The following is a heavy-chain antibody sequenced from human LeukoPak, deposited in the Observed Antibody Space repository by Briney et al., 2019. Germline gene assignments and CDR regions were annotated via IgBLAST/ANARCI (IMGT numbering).Heavy chain of an antibody. J-gene: IGHJ3*02. CDR1: GGTFSSYA. D-gene: IGHD6-19*01. V-gene: IGHV1-69*05. Sequence: SVTLSCTASGGTFSSYAISWVRQAPGQGLEWMGRIIPIFGTANYAQKFQGRVTITTDESTSTAYMELSSLRSEDTAVYYCAKPLVAVARTSAFDIWGQGTMVTVSS. CDR3: AKPLVAVARTSAFDI. CDR2: IIPIFGTA.